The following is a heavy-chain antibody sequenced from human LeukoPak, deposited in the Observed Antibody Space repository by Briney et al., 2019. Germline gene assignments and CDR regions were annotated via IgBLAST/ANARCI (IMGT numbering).Heavy chain of an antibody. D-gene: IGHD2-2*01. CDR2: ISYDGSNK. CDR3: AKPVAPAAHLLDY. J-gene: IGHJ4*02. V-gene: IGHV3-30*18. Sequence: PGGSLRLSCAASGFTFSSYGMHWVRQAPGKGREWVAVISYDGSNKYYADSVKGRFTISRDNSKNTLYLQMNSLRAEDTAVYYCAKPVAPAAHLLDYWGQGTLVTVSS. CDR1: GFTFSSYG.